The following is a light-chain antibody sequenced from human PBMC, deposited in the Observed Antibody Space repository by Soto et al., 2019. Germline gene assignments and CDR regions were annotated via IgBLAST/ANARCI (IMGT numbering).Light chain of an antibody. CDR1: YRITVNY. CDR2: GAS. CDR3: QLYGGADRFC. J-gene: IGKJ2*03. Sequence: LTQLQGTLSLSPGETATLSCRASYRITVNYLAWCQHKPGRPPRLLIAGASSRATGVPDRSSGSGSGTDSTLTVNTFEPGDSATYYYQLYGGADRFCYDPGTKRE. V-gene: IGKV3-20*01.